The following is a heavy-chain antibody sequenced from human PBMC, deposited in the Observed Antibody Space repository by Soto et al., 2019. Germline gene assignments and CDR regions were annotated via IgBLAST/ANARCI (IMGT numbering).Heavy chain of an antibody. CDR1: GFTFSSYA. Sequence: EVQLLESGGGLVQPGGSLRLSCAASGFTFSSYAMSWVRQAPGKGLEWVSAISGSGGSTYYADSVKGRFTISRDNSKNTLYLQMNSRRAEDTAVYYCAKDGRLGTGTIVTIWENYYYYGMDVWGQGTTVTVSS. V-gene: IGHV3-23*01. D-gene: IGHD1-7*01. CDR3: AKDGRLGTGTIVTIWENYYYYGMDV. J-gene: IGHJ6*02. CDR2: ISGSGGST.